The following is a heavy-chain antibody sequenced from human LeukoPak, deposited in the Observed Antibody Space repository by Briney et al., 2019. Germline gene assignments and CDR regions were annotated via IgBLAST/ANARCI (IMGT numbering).Heavy chain of an antibody. CDR1: GGSISSGSYY. Sequence: SQTLSLTCTVSGGSISSGSYYWSWIRQPAGKGLEWIGRIYTSGSTNYNPSLKSRVTISVDTSKNQFSLKLSSVTAADTAVYYCARDGYQLPRGTHYGMDVWGQGTTVTVSS. D-gene: IGHD2-2*01. V-gene: IGHV4-61*02. J-gene: IGHJ6*02. CDR2: IYTSGST. CDR3: ARDGYQLPRGTHYGMDV.